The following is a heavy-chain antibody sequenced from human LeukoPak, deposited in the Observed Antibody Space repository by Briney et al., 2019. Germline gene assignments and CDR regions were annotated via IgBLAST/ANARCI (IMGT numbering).Heavy chain of an antibody. V-gene: IGHV3-21*01. Sequence: GGSLRLSCAASGFTFSSYSMNWVRQAPGKGLEWVSSISSSSSYIYYADSVKGRFTISRDNAKNSLYLQMNSLRAEDTAVYYCARDVAAAGSFDYWAREPWSPSPQ. D-gene: IGHD6-13*01. CDR1: GFTFSSYS. J-gene: IGHJ4*02. CDR2: ISSSSSYI. CDR3: ARDVAAAGSFDY.